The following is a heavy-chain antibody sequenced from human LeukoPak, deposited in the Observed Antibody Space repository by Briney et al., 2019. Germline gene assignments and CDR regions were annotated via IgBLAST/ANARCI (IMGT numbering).Heavy chain of an antibody. V-gene: IGHV3-21*01. J-gene: IGHJ3*02. CDR3: ARDRGYHGNDAFDI. D-gene: IGHD3-10*01. CDR1: GFTFSSYS. CDR2: ISSSSSYI. Sequence: PGGSLRLSCAASGFTFSSYSMNWVRQAPGKGLEWVSSISSSSSYIYYADSVKGRFTISRDNAKNSLYLQMNSLRAEDTAVYYCARDRGYHGNDAFDIWGQGTMVTVSS.